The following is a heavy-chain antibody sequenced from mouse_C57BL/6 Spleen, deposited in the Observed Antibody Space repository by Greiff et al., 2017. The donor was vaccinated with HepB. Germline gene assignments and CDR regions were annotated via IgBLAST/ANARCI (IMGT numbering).Heavy chain of an antibody. CDR1: GFTFSSYT. CDR2: ISGGGGNT. D-gene: IGHD1-1*01. CDR3: ARTVKGYFDV. V-gene: IGHV5-9*01. J-gene: IGHJ1*03. Sequence: EVQRVESGGGLVKPGGSLKLSCAASGFTFSSYTMSWVRQTPEKRLEWVATISGGGGNTYYPDSVKGRFTISRDNAKNTLYLQMSSLRSEDTALYYCARTVKGYFDVWGTGTTVTVSS.